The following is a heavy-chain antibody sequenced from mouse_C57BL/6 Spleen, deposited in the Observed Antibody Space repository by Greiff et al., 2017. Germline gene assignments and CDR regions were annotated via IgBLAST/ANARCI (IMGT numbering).Heavy chain of an antibody. CDR2: INPSNGGT. CDR3: ARRFLYGSSGYWYFDV. Sequence: QVQLQQPGTELVKPGASVKLSCKASGYTFTSYWMHWVKQRPGQGLEWIGNINPSNGGTNYNEKFKSKATLTVDKSSSTAYMQLSSLTSEDSAVFYCARRFLYGSSGYWYFDVWGTGTTVTVSS. V-gene: IGHV1-53*01. CDR1: GYTFTSYW. D-gene: IGHD1-1*01. J-gene: IGHJ1*03.